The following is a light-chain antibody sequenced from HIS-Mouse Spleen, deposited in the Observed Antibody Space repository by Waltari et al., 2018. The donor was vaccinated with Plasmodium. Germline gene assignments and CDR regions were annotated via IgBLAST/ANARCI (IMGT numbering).Light chain of an antibody. CDR3: QAWDSSTVV. J-gene: IGLJ2*01. V-gene: IGLV3-1*01. CDR2: QDS. Sequence: SYELTQPPSVSVSPGQTASITCSGDKLGDKYACWYQQKQGQSPVLVINQDSKRPSGSPERFSGSNSWNTATLTISGTQAMDEADYYGQAWDSSTVVFGGGTKLTVL. CDR1: KLGDKY.